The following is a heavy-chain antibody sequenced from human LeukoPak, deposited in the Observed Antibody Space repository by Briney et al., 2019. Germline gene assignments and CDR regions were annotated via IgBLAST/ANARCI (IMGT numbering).Heavy chain of an antibody. Sequence: GGSLRLSCAASGFTFSSYAMHWVRQAPGKGLEWVAVISYDGSNKYYADSVKGRFTISRDNAKNMLYLQMNSLRAEDTAVYYCARVIHGYTYGPFDYWGQGTLVTVSS. CDR2: ISYDGSNK. V-gene: IGHV3-30*04. J-gene: IGHJ4*02. CDR1: GFTFSSYA. CDR3: ARVIHGYTYGPFDY. D-gene: IGHD5-18*01.